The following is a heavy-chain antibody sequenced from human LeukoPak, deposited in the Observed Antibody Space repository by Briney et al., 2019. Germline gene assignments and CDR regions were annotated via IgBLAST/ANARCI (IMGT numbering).Heavy chain of an antibody. CDR2: ISTYNGET. D-gene: IGHD4-17*01. CDR1: GYTFTSYG. J-gene: IGHJ4*02. Sequence: ASVKVSCKASGYTFTSYGISWVRQVPGQGIEWMGWISTYNGETNYAEKVQGRVTLTTDTSTNTAYMEMRRLRSDDTAIYYCARGVDDFGDFCFDYWAGEPRSPSPQ. CDR3: ARGVDDFGDFCFDY. V-gene: IGHV1-18*01.